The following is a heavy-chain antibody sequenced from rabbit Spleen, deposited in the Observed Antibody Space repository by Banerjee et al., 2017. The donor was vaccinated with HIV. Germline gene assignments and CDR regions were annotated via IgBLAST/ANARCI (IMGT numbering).Heavy chain of an antibody. D-gene: IGHD4-1*01. CDR2: IYTGSRANT. J-gene: IGHJ3*01. CDR1: GFDLSSYYY. V-gene: IGHV1S43*01. Sequence: QQQLEESGGGLVKPGGTLTLTCTASGFDLSSYYYMCWVRQAPGKGLEWIACIYTGSRANTYYATWAKGRFTISKSTSLNTVTLQLTSLTAADTATYFCARDATNSGWLELDLWGQGTLVTVS. CDR3: ARDATNSGWLELDL.